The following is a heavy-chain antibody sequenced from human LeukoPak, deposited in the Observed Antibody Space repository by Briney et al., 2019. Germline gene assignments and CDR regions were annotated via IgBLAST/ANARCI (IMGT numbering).Heavy chain of an antibody. CDR2: IYYSGST. CDR1: GGSISSYY. D-gene: IGHD3-10*01. Sequence: SETLSLTCTVSGGSISSYYWSWIRQPPGKGLEWIGYIYYSGSTNYNPSLKSRVTISVDTSKNQFSLKLSSVTAADTAVYYCARALVWFGIARDFDLWGRGTLVTVSS. CDR3: ARALVWFGIARDFDL. J-gene: IGHJ2*01. V-gene: IGHV4-59*01.